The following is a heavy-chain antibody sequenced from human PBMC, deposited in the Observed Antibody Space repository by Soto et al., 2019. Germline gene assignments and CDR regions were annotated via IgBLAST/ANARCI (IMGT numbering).Heavy chain of an antibody. CDR1: GDSVSSNNAA. J-gene: IGHJ4*02. D-gene: IGHD6-13*01. CDR2: TYYRAKWYN. CDR3: ARSVRSWCFDY. Sequence: QVQLQQSGPGLVKPSQTLSLTCAISGDSVSSNNAAWSWFRQSPSRGLEWVGRTYYRAKWYNDYAVSVKSRTTINPDTPKNQFSLQLNSVTPEDTAVYYCARSVRSWCFDYWGQGILVTVSS. V-gene: IGHV6-1*01.